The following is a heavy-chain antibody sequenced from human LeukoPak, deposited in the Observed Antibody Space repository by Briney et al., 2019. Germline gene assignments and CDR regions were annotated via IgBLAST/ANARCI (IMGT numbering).Heavy chain of an antibody. CDR1: GFTVSSNY. Sequence: GGSLRLSCAASGFTVSSNYMSWVRQAPGKGLEWVSVIYSGGSTYYADSVKGRFTISRDNSKNTLYLQMNSLRAEDTAVYYCARVVDSSWTNNWFDPWGQGTLVTVSS. CDR3: ARVVDSSWTNNWFDP. CDR2: IYSGGST. V-gene: IGHV3-66*01. D-gene: IGHD6-13*01. J-gene: IGHJ5*02.